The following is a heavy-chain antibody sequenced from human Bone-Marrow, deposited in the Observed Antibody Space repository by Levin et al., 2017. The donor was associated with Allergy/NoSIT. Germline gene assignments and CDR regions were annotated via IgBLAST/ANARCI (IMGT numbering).Heavy chain of an antibody. Sequence: SETLSLTCTVSGGSISSSSYYWGWIRQPPGKGLEWIGSIYYSGSTYYNPSLKSRVTISVDTSKNQFSLKLSSVTAADTAVYYCARPPVRTSDWFDPWGQGTLVTVSS. CDR1: GGSISSSSYY. J-gene: IGHJ5*02. V-gene: IGHV4-39*01. CDR3: ARPPVRTSDWFDP. CDR2: IYYSGST. D-gene: IGHD2-2*01.